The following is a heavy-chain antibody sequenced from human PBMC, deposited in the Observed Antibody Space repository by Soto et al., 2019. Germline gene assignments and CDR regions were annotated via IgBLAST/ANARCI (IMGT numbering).Heavy chain of an antibody. D-gene: IGHD2-8*01. Sequence: SETLSLTCTVSGGSISSYYWSWIRQPPGKGLEWIGYIYYSGSTNYNPSLKSRVTISVDTSKNQFSLKLSSVTAADTAVYYCARLTINGFDYWGQGTLVTVSS. CDR1: GGSISSYY. V-gene: IGHV4-59*01. CDR3: ARLTINGFDY. J-gene: IGHJ4*02. CDR2: IYYSGST.